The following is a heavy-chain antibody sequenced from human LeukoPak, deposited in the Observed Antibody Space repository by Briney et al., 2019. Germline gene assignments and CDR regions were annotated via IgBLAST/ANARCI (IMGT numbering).Heavy chain of an antibody. V-gene: IGHV3-53*01. CDR3: ASAREYCINSNCYEYFQH. CDR2: IYSSGST. CDR1: GLTVRTSS. Sequence: PGGSLRLSCATSGLTVRTSSMSWVRQAPGKGLEWVAVIYSSGSTYYEDSVNGRCTISRDTSKSSMYLQMDHLRAEDTAVYYCASAREYCINSNCYEYFQHWGQGTLVTVSS. J-gene: IGHJ1*01. D-gene: IGHD2-2*01.